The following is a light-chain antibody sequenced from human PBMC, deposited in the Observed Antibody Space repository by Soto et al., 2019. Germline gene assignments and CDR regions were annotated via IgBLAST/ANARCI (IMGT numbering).Light chain of an antibody. V-gene: IGLV2-14*01. Sequence: QSALTQPASVSGSPGQSITISCTGTSSDVGGYNYVSWYQQHPGKAPKLMIYEVSNRPSGVSNRFSGSKSGNTASLTISGXXXEXEXXYYCSSYTSSSTHWVFGGGTKLTV. J-gene: IGLJ3*02. CDR3: SSYTSSSTHWV. CDR2: EVS. CDR1: SSDVGGYNY.